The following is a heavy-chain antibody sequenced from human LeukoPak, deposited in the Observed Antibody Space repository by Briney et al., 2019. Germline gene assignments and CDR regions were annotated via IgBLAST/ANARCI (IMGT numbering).Heavy chain of an antibody. Sequence: GGSLRLSCVASGFTISDYYMNWIRQAPGKGLEWVSYITTSGSTIYYIDSVKGRFTISRDNAKNSLYLQMNSLRAEDTAVYYCARSNSYGYVRTMDVWGQGTTVTVSS. V-gene: IGHV3-11*01. CDR3: ARSNSYGYVRTMDV. CDR2: ITTSGSTI. J-gene: IGHJ6*02. D-gene: IGHD5-18*01. CDR1: GFTISDYY.